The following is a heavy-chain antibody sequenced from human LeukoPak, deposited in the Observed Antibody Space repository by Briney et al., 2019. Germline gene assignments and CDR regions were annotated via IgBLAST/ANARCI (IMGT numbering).Heavy chain of an antibody. CDR3: ARAPLSGYSSS. D-gene: IGHD6-13*01. J-gene: IGHJ4*02. Sequence: PSQTLSLTCAVSGGSISSGGYSWSWIRQPPGKGLEWIGYIYHSGSTYYNPSLKSRVTISVDRSKNQFSLKLSSVTAADTAVYYCARAPLSGYSSSWGQGTLVTVSS. V-gene: IGHV4-30-2*01. CDR1: GGSISSGGYS. CDR2: IYHSGST.